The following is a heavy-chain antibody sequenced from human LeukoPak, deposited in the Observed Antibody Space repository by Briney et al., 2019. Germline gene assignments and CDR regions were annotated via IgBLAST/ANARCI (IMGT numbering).Heavy chain of an antibody. Sequence: SGGSLRLSCAASGFTFSSYSMNWVRQAPGKGLEWVSAISGSGGSTYYADSVKGRFTISRDKSKNTLYLQMNSLRAEDTAVYYCARDSGTGYYYYGMDVWGQGTAVTVSS. CDR1: GFTFSSYS. CDR2: ISGSGGST. D-gene: IGHD2-8*02. CDR3: ARDSGTGYYYYGMDV. V-gene: IGHV3-23*01. J-gene: IGHJ6*02.